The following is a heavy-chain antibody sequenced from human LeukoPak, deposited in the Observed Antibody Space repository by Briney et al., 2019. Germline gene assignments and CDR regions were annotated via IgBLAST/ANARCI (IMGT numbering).Heavy chain of an antibody. Sequence: GGSLRLSCAASGFTFSSYSMNWVRQAPGKGLEWVSSISSSSSYIYYADSVKGRFTISRDKATNSLYLQMNSLRAEDTAVYYCARDVFSAGAFDIWGQGTMVTVSS. D-gene: IGHD1-26*01. CDR1: GFTFSSYS. V-gene: IGHV3-21*01. J-gene: IGHJ3*02. CDR2: ISSSSSYI. CDR3: ARDVFSAGAFDI.